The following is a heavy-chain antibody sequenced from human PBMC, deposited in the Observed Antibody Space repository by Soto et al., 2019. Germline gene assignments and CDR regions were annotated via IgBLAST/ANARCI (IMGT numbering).Heavy chain of an antibody. CDR3: ARRYGSYFDY. Sequence: SETLSLTCTVSGGSISSYYWSWIRQPPGKGLEWIGYIYYSGSTNYNPSLKSRVTISVDTSKNQFFLKLSSVTAADTAVYYCARRYGSYFDYWGQGTLVTVSS. J-gene: IGHJ4*02. CDR2: IYYSGST. CDR1: GGSISSYY. V-gene: IGHV4-59*08. D-gene: IGHD5-18*01.